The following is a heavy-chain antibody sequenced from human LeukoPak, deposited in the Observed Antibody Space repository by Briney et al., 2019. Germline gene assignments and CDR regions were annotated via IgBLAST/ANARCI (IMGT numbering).Heavy chain of an antibody. Sequence: GESLKISCKGSGYSFPSYWIAWVRQMPGKGLEWMGIIYPGDSDTRYSPSFQGQVTISADKPISTAYLQWSSLKASDTAMYYCARRGYCSGGSTCAAEYFQYWGQGTLVTVSS. D-gene: IGHD2-15*01. V-gene: IGHV5-51*01. J-gene: IGHJ1*01. CDR2: IYPGDSDT. CDR1: GYSFPSYW. CDR3: ARRGYCSGGSTCAAEYFQY.